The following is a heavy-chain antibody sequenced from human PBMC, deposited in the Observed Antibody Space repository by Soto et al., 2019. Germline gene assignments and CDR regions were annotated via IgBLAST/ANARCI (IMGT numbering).Heavy chain of an antibody. V-gene: IGHV4-31*03. Sequence: QVQLQESGPGLVKPSQTLSLTCTVSAGSISSGTYYWNWIRQHPVKGLEWIGYMYYSGTTYYNPSLQSRVTITGDTSKNQFSLKLSSVTVADTAVYYCARGNDFRTGWFDPWGQGIMVTVSS. CDR2: MYYSGTT. J-gene: IGHJ5*02. D-gene: IGHD4-4*01. CDR3: ARGNDFRTGWFDP. CDR1: AGSISSGTYY.